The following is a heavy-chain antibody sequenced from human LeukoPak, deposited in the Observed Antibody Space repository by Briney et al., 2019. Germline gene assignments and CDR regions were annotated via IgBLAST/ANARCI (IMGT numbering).Heavy chain of an antibody. CDR1: GYTFTRYY. CDR3: ARTPPLTTVVTNWFDP. CDR2: INPNSGGT. V-gene: IGHV1-2*02. J-gene: IGHJ5*02. Sequence: ASVKVSCKASGYTFTRYYMHWVRQAPGQGLEWMGWINPNSGGTNYAQKFQGRVTMTRDTSISTAYMELSRLRSDDTAVYYCARTPPLTTVVTNWFDPWGQGTLVTVSS. D-gene: IGHD4-23*01.